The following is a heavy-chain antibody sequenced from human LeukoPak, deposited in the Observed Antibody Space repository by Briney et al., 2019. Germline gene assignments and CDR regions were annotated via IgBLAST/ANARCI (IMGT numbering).Heavy chain of an antibody. CDR2: ISDGGSTT. D-gene: IGHD3-22*01. CDR3: SRSAYYDGSGNYYDY. Sequence: TGGSLRLSCAASGFTFSSYWTHWVRQAPGKGLVWVSRISDGGSTTTYADSVKGRFTISRDNAKNTLYLQMNGLRAEDTAVYYCSRSAYYDGSGNYYDYWGQGTLVTVSS. CDR1: GFTFSSYW. J-gene: IGHJ4*02. V-gene: IGHV3-74*01.